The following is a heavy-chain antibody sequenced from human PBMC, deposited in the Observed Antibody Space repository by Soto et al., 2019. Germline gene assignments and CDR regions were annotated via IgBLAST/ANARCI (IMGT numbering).Heavy chain of an antibody. CDR1: GGSFDTYY. D-gene: IGHD5-18*01. Sequence: PSETLSLTCAVHGGSFDTYYWSWIRQSPGKGLEWIGEINHSGITNYNPSLKSRVTMSVDTSKNQFSLNLSSVTAADTAVYYCTSGLNSLITQLWLRGYFDNWGQGTPVTVSS. CDR3: TSGLNSLITQLWLRGYFDN. CDR2: INHSGIT. V-gene: IGHV4-34*01. J-gene: IGHJ4*02.